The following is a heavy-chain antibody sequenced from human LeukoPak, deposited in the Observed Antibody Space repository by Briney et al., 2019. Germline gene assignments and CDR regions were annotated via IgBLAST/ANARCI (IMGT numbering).Heavy chain of an antibody. D-gene: IGHD4-11*01. CDR2: INHSGST. Sequence: SETLSLTCAVYGGSFSGYYWSWIRQPPGKGLEWIGEINHSGSTNYNPSLKSRVTISVDTSKNQFSLKLSSVTAADPAVYYCARGLMTTYWFDPWGQGTLVTVS. CDR1: GGSFSGYY. J-gene: IGHJ5*02. CDR3: ARGLMTTYWFDP. V-gene: IGHV4-34*01.